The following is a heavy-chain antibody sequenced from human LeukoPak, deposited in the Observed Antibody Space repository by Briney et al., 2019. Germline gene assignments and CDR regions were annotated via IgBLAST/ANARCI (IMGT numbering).Heavy chain of an antibody. CDR1: GGSISSYY. V-gene: IGHV4-4*07. D-gene: IGHD2-15*01. J-gene: IGHJ3*02. Sequence: SETLSLTCTVSGGSISSYYWSWIRQPAGKGLEWIGRICTRGSTNYNPSLKSRVTMSVGTSKNKFSLKLRSVTAADTAVYYCARGRYCSADICSGGHAFDIWRQAGMVSVSS. CDR3: ARGRYCSADICSGGHAFDI. CDR2: ICTRGST.